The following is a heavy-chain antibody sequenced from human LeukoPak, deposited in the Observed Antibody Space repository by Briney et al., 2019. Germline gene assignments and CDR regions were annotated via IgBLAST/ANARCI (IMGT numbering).Heavy chain of an antibody. CDR1: GFTFSSYW. CDR2: MDQDGSAK. D-gene: IGHD1-26*01. J-gene: IGHJ4*02. V-gene: IGHV3-7*01. CDR3: ATDSGSYRTFEY. Sequence: PGGSLRLSCAASGFTFSSYWMSWVRQAPGKGLEWVANMDQDGSAKYYVDSVKGRFTISRDNAKNSLYLQMSSLRAEDTAVYYCATDSGSYRTFEYWGQGTLVTVSS.